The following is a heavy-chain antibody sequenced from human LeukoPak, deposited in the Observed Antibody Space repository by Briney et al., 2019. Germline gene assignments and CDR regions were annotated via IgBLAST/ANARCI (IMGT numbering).Heavy chain of an antibody. CDR3: AGGRREVVATLFDY. Sequence: SVKVSCKASGGTFSSYAISWVRQAPGQGLEWVGRIIPIFGTANYAQKFQGRVTITTDESTSTAYMELSSLRSEDTAVYYCAGGRREVVATLFDYWGQGTLVTVSS. CDR1: GGTFSSYA. J-gene: IGHJ4*02. D-gene: IGHD5-12*01. V-gene: IGHV1-69*05. CDR2: IIPIFGTA.